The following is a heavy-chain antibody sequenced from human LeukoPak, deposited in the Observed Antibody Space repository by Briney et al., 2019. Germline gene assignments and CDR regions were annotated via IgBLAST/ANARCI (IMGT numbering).Heavy chain of an antibody. CDR2: IWNYGSNQ. V-gene: IGHV3-33*06. Sequence: PGGSLRLSCAASTFTFSHYGMHWVGPAPGKGRGWVAVIWNYGSNQCYAHSVKGRFNVSRDNSQNTLYLQMNSLRPEDTAVYYCAKDAQRGFDYSNSLENWGQGILVTVSS. J-gene: IGHJ4*02. CDR1: TFTFSHYG. CDR3: AKDAQRGFDYSNSLEN. D-gene: IGHD4-11*01.